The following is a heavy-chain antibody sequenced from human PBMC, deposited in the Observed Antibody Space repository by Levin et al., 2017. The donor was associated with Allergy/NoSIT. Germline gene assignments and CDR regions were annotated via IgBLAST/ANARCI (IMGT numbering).Heavy chain of an antibody. V-gene: IGHV3-7*01. J-gene: IGHJ4*02. CDR3: ARSPYSTGWYSNFDY. CDR1: GFTFGAYW. D-gene: IGHD6-19*01. Sequence: AGGSLRLSCAASGFTFGAYWMNWVRQAPGKGLEWVAKIKQDGTEKYYMDSAKGRFTVSRDNTKNSLYLQMNSLRAEDTGVYYCARSPYSTGWYSNFDYWGQGTLVTVSS. CDR2: IKQDGTEK.